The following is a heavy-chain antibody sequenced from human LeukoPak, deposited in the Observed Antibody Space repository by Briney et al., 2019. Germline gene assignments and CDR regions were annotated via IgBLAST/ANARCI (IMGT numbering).Heavy chain of an antibody. CDR2: VSGSGVST. J-gene: IGHJ4*02. Sequence: GGSLRLSCAASGFTFSSYAMSWVRQAPGKGLEWVSTVSGSGVSTYYADAVKGRFTISRDNAKNSLYLQMNSLRAEDTAVYYCAREMVTIGWGFDYWGQGTLVTVSS. CDR3: AREMVTIGWGFDY. CDR1: GFTFSSYA. V-gene: IGHV3-23*01. D-gene: IGHD5-24*01.